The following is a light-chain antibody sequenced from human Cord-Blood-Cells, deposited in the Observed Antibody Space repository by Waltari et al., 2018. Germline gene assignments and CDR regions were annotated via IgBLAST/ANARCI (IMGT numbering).Light chain of an antibody. CDR3: SSYTSSSSWV. V-gene: IGLV2-14*01. CDR1: SSDVGGYNY. CDR2: EVS. J-gene: IGLJ3*02. Sequence: QSALNQPASVSGSPGQPITISCTGTSSDVGGYNYVSWYQQHTGKATIIMIYEVSNQPSGVSTLFSGSKSGNTASLTISGLHAEDESDYDCSSYTSSSSWVFGGGTKLTVL.